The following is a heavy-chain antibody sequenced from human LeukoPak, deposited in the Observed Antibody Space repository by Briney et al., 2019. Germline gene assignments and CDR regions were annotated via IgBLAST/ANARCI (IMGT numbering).Heavy chain of an antibody. D-gene: IGHD2-15*01. CDR2: IRYDGSEN. CDR3: ARDASVGAAYLDL. CDR1: RFVFSSSG. J-gene: IGHJ4*02. V-gene: IGHV3-30*02. Sequence: GGSLRLSCAASRFVFSSSGMHWVRQSPGKGLEWVAFIRYDGSENYYADSVKGRFTISRDNSKKTLSLQMTTLRPDDTAVYYCARDASVGAAYLDLWGQGALGAVSS.